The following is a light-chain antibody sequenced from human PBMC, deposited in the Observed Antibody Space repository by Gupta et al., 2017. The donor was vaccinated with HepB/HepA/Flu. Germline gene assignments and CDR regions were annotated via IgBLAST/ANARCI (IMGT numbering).Light chain of an antibody. CDR3: SSYTSYSTLV. V-gene: IGLV2-14*01. CDR2: DVS. Sequence: QSALTQPASVSGSPGQSITISCTGTSSDVGAYSYVSWYEQHPGKAPKLIIYDVSNRPSGVSNRFSGSKSGNTASLTISGLQAEDEADYYCSSYTSYSTLVFGGGTKLTV. CDR1: SSDVGAYSY. J-gene: IGLJ2*01.